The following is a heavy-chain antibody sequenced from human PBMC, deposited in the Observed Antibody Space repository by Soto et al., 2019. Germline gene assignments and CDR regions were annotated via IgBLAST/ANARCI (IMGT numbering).Heavy chain of an antibody. D-gene: IGHD4-4*01. Sequence: PVGSLRLSCAASGFAFSNAWMSWVRQAPGKGLEWVGRIKSNIDGGTTDFSAPVKGRFTMSRDDSRNMLYLQMSSLKSEDTAVYYCSTVKFTATTVMEDYWGQGTLVTVSS. CDR1: GFAFSNAW. J-gene: IGHJ4*02. CDR3: STVKFTATTVMEDY. CDR2: IKSNIDGGTT. V-gene: IGHV3-15*01.